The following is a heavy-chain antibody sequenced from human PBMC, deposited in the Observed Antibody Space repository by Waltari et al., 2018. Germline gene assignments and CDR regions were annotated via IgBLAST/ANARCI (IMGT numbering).Heavy chain of an antibody. D-gene: IGHD1-26*01. V-gene: IGHV4-59*01. Sequence: QVQLQESGPGLVKPSETLSLTCTVSGGPTSTYYWSWVRQSPGKGLEWIGYSHYSGSSVYNPSLRSPVAISLDTPNNQFSRRLRSVTAADAAIYYCARADTSTSYCYYYMDVWGKGTTVTVSS. J-gene: IGHJ6*03. CDR3: ARADTSTSYCYYYMDV. CDR2: SHYSGSS. CDR1: GGPTSTYY.